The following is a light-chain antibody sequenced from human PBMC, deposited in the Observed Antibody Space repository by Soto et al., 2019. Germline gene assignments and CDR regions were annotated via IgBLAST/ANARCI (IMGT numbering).Light chain of an antibody. Sequence: EIVITQSPGTLSVSPGERVTLSCRASQSVGNNLAWHQQKPGQAPRLLIYGASTRATGFPATFSGSGSGTDFTLTISRLEPEDFAVYYCQQYNDWPPGYTFGQGTRLETK. CDR1: QSVGNN. J-gene: IGKJ5*01. CDR2: GAS. CDR3: QQYNDWPPGYT. V-gene: IGKV3-15*01.